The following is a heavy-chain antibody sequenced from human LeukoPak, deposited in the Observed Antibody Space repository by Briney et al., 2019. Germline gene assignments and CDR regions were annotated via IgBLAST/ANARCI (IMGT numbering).Heavy chain of an antibody. CDR3: ARQEIGLRSFDP. D-gene: IGHD3/OR15-3a*01. Sequence: SETLSLTCTVSGGSISSSLYHWGWIRQSPGKNLEWLGSIYYTGTTHYNPSLKSRVTISVDTSKNQFSLNLSSVTAAYTAVYYCARQEIGLRSFDPWGQGTLVTVSS. CDR1: GGSISSSLYH. J-gene: IGHJ5*02. CDR2: IYYTGTT. V-gene: IGHV4-39*01.